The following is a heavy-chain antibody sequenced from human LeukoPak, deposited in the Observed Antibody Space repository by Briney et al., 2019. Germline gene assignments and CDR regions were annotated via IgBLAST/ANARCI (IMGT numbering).Heavy chain of an antibody. CDR2: INPTGGST. CDR1: GYTFPSYF. V-gene: IGHV1-46*01. D-gene: IGHD6-6*01. J-gene: IGHJ4*02. Sequence: ASVTVSCTASGYTFPSYFMHWVRPAPGQGLEWMGIINPTGGSTTYAQKFQGRVTMTRDTSTSTVYMELSSLRSDDTAVYYCARTAARRFDYWGQGTLVTVSS. CDR3: ARTAARRFDY.